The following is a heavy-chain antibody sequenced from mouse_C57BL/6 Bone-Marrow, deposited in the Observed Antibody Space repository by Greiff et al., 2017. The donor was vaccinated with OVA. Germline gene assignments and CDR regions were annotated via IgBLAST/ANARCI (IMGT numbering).Heavy chain of an antibody. Sequence: EVKVVESGGGLVKPGGSLKLSCAASGFTFSSYAMSWVRQTPEKRLEWVATISDGGSYTYYPDNVKGRFTISRDNAKNNLYLQMSHLKSEDTAMYYCAIGVPTIVPYWYFDVWGTGTTVTVAS. CDR3: AIGVPTIVPYWYFDV. J-gene: IGHJ1*03. CDR2: ISDGGSYT. CDR1: GFTFSSYA. D-gene: IGHD2-12*01. V-gene: IGHV5-4*03.